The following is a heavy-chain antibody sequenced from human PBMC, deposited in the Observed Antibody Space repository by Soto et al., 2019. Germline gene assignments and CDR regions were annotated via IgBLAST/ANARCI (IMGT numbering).Heavy chain of an antibody. J-gene: IGHJ4*02. Sequence: GGSLRLSCAASGFTFSSYGMHWVRQAPGKGLEWVAVIWYDGSNKYYADSVKGRFTISRDNSKNTLYLQMNSLRAEDTAVYYCARDGYNSWHFDYWGQGTLVTVSS. V-gene: IGHV3-33*01. CDR3: ARDGYNSWHFDY. D-gene: IGHD5-12*01. CDR1: GFTFSSYG. CDR2: IWYDGSNK.